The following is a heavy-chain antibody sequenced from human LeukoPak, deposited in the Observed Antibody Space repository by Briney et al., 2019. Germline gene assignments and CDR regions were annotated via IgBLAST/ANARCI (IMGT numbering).Heavy chain of an antibody. CDR1: GVTFSSYT. Sequence: SVNVSCKASGVTFSSYTISWVRQAPGQGLEWMGRIIPILGIANYAQKFQCRVTISADKSTSTAYMELSSLRSEDTAVYYCARDLIPDCSSTSCYDRRAAFDIWGQGTMVTVSS. CDR3: ARDLIPDCSSTSCYDRRAAFDI. CDR2: IIPILGIA. V-gene: IGHV1-69*04. J-gene: IGHJ3*02. D-gene: IGHD2-2*01.